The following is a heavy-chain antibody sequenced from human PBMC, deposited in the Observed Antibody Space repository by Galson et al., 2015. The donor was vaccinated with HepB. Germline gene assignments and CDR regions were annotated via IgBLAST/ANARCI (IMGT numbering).Heavy chain of an antibody. V-gene: IGHV4-39*01. J-gene: IGHJ4*02. CDR1: GGSISSSSYY. D-gene: IGHD4-17*01. CDR3: ACLPHYGDYPIFDY. CDR2: IYYSGST. Sequence: SETLSLTCTVSGGSISSSSYYWGWIRQPPGKGLEWIGSIYYSGSTYYNPSLKSRVTISVDTSKNQFSLKLSSVTAADTAVYYCACLPHYGDYPIFDYWGQGTLVTVSS.